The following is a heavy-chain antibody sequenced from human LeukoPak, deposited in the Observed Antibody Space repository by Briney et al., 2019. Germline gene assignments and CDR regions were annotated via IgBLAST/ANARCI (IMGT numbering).Heavy chain of an antibody. Sequence: ASVKVSCKASGGTFSNYTISWVRQAPGQGLEWMGRIIPILGIANYAQKFQGRVTITADKSTSTAYMELSSLRSEDTAVYYCARVSPTIAAAGTWADAFDIWGQGTMVTVSS. V-gene: IGHV1-69*02. D-gene: IGHD6-13*01. J-gene: IGHJ3*02. CDR3: ARVSPTIAAAGTWADAFDI. CDR2: IIPILGIA. CDR1: GGTFSNYT.